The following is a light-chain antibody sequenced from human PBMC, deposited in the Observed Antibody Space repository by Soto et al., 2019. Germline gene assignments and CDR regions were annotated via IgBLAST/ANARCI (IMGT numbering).Light chain of an antibody. CDR3: QQYGSSPWT. CDR1: QSISGY. Sequence: EIVLTQSPATLSLSPGERATLSCRASQSISGYLAWYQQKPGQAPMLLIYDASNRATGIPARFSGSGSGTDFTLTIIRLENEDFAVYYCQQYGSSPWTFGQGTKVDIK. CDR2: DAS. J-gene: IGKJ1*01. V-gene: IGKV3-20*01.